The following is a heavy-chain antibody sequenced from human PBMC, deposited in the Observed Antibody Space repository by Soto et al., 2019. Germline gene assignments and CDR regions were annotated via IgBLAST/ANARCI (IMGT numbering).Heavy chain of an antibody. J-gene: IGHJ4*02. CDR3: ARVAY. Sequence: EVQLVEAGGGLVKPGESLRLSCEASGFTFSRVSMNWFRQVPGKGLEWVASISSGSSDTWYADSVKGRFIISRDNAQNSLFLQMNTLRPEDTAMYYCARVAYWGSGTQVNVSS. CDR2: ISSGSSDT. CDR1: GFTFSRVS. V-gene: IGHV3-21*02.